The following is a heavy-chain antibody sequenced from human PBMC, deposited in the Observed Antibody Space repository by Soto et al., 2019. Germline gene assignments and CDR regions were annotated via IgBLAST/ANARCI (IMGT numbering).Heavy chain of an antibody. CDR2: ISYDGSNK. CDR1: GFTFKSYG. D-gene: IGHD6-6*01. Sequence: QVQLVESGGGVVQPGRSLRLSCVASGFTFKSYGIHWVRQAPGKGLEWAAVISYDGSNKYYADSVKGRFTVSRDNSNNPLYLHMNSLRAEDTAVYYCAKGGVWDSRSSGGVDYWGQGTLVTVSS. V-gene: IGHV3-30*18. J-gene: IGHJ4*02. CDR3: AKGGVWDSRSSGGVDY.